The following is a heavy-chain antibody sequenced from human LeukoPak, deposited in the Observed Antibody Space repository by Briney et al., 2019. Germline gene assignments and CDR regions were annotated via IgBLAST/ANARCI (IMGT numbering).Heavy chain of an antibody. D-gene: IGHD2-21*02. CDR2: ISSSGGDT. Sequence: GGSLRLSCAASGFTFSSYPMSWVRQAPGKGLEWVSTISSSGGDTYYVDSVKGRFTISRDNSRNTLFLRMTSLRAEDTAIYYCARGGRLSQTDYWGQGTLVTVSS. CDR1: GFTFSSYP. CDR3: ARGGRLSQTDY. J-gene: IGHJ4*02. V-gene: IGHV3-23*01.